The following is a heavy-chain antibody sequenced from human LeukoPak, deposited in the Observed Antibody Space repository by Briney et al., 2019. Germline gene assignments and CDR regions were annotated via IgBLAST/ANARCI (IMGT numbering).Heavy chain of an antibody. V-gene: IGHV3-30*02. J-gene: IGHJ4*02. Sequence: GGSLRLSCEAPGFTFSNYGMHWVRQAPGKGLEWVAFIRSGGINKYYADSVKGRFTISRDNSQNTLFLQMNSLRAEDTALYYCAKDLRSDGTYYDYWGLGTLVTVSP. CDR1: GFTFSNYG. CDR3: AKDLRSDGTYYDY. D-gene: IGHD2-15*01. CDR2: IRSGGINK.